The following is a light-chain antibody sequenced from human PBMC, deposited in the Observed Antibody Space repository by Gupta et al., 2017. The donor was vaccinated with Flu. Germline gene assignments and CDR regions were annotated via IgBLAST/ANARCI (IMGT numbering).Light chain of an antibody. CDR1: QGIINN. Sequence: DIQMTQSPSSLSASVGDRVTITCRASQGIINNLAWFQQKPGQAPKSLIHDASSLQSGVPARFSGSGSGTDFTLTISSLQPEDVATYYCQQDNSYPRTFGQGTRMDIK. CDR2: DAS. J-gene: IGKJ5*01. CDR3: QQDNSYPRT. V-gene: IGKV1-16*01.